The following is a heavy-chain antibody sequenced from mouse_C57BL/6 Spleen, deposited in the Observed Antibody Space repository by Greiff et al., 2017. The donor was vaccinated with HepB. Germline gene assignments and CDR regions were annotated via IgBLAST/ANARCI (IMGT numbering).Heavy chain of an antibody. V-gene: IGHV1-52*01. CDR3: ARSITYGCFDV. CDR2: IDPSDSET. D-gene: IGHD1-1*01. CDR1: GYTFTSYW. Sequence: VQLQQPGAELVRPGSSVKLSCKASGYTFTSYWMHWVKQRPIQGLEWIGNIDPSDSETHYNQKFKDKATLTVDKSSSTAYMQLSSLTSEDSAVYYCARSITYGCFDVWGTGTTVTVSS. J-gene: IGHJ1*03.